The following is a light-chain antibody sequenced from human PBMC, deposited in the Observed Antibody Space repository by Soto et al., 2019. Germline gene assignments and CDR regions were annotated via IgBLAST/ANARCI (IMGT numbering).Light chain of an antibody. Sequence: QSALTQPRSVSGSPGQSVTISCTGTSSDVGGYNYVSWYQQHPGKAPKLLIHDVNKRPSGVPDRFSGSKSGNTASLTISGLQAEDEADYYCCSYAGSYTYVFGTGTQLTVL. CDR3: CSYAGSYTYV. CDR1: SSDVGGYNY. V-gene: IGLV2-11*01. CDR2: DVN. J-gene: IGLJ1*01.